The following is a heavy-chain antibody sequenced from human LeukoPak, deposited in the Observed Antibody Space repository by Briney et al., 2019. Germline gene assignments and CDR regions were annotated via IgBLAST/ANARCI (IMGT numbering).Heavy chain of an antibody. Sequence: GGTLRLSCAASGFTFSSYGMSWVRKAPGRGLEWVSAISGSGGSTYYADSVKGRFTISRDNAKHSLYLQMNSLRAEDTAVYYCATRSGWTFDYWGQGTLVTVSS. D-gene: IGHD2-15*01. CDR3: ATRSGWTFDY. J-gene: IGHJ4*02. CDR2: ISGSGGST. V-gene: IGHV3-23*01. CDR1: GFTFSSYG.